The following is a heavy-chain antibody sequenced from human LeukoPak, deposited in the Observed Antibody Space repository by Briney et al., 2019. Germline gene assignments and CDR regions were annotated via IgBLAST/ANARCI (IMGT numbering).Heavy chain of an antibody. Sequence: AGSLRLSCVASGFTFSTYAMSCVRQAPGKGLHWVSRISGSGGSTHYAEFVKGRSTISRDNSKNTLYLQMNSLRAEDTAVYYCVKGGQRYDFWRFDYWGQGTLVSVSS. V-gene: IGHV3-23*01. CDR3: VKGGQRYDFWRFDY. D-gene: IGHD3-3*01. J-gene: IGHJ4*02. CDR1: GFTFSTYA. CDR2: ISGSGGST.